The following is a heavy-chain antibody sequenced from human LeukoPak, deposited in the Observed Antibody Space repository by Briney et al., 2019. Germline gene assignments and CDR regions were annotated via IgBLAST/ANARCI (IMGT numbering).Heavy chain of an antibody. CDR1: GFTFSSYS. CDR3: ARGTYYYDSSGSLDY. D-gene: IGHD3-22*01. V-gene: IGHV3-21*01. CDR2: ISSSSSYI. J-gene: IGHJ4*02. Sequence: GGSLRLSCAASGFTFSSYSMNWVRQAPGKGLEWVSSISSSSSYIYYADSVKGRFTISRDNSKNTLYLQMNSLRAEDTAVYYCARGTYYYDSSGSLDYWGQGTLVTVSS.